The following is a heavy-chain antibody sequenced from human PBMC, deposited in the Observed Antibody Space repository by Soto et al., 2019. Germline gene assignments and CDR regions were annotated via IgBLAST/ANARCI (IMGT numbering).Heavy chain of an antibody. V-gene: IGHV1-69*08. Sequence: QVQLVQSGAEVKKPGSSVKVSCKASGGTFSSYTISWVRQAPGQGLEWMGRIIPILGIANYAQKFQGRVTITADKATGTAYMELSSLRSEDTAVYYCARDLRDYGGDLAFDYWGQGTLVTVSS. J-gene: IGHJ4*02. CDR2: IIPILGIA. CDR3: ARDLRDYGGDLAFDY. D-gene: IGHD4-17*01. CDR1: GGTFSSYT.